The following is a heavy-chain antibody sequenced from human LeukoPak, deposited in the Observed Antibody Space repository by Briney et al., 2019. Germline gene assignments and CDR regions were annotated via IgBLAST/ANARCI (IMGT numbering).Heavy chain of an antibody. Sequence: ASVKVSCKASGYTFTSYGISWVRQAPGQGLEWMGWISAYNGNTNYAQKLQGRVTMTTDTSTSTAYMELRSLRSDDTAVYYCARDQFGIAVAGPLSDYWGQGTLVTVSS. J-gene: IGHJ4*02. CDR2: ISAYNGNT. CDR1: GYTFTSYG. CDR3: ARDQFGIAVAGPLSDY. D-gene: IGHD6-19*01. V-gene: IGHV1-18*01.